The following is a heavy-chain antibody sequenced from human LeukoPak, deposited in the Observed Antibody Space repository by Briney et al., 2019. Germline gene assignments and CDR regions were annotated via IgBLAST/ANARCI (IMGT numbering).Heavy chain of an antibody. CDR3: AKATTVVTPCFDY. Sequence: GGSLRLSCAASGFTFNNYAMTWVRQAAGKGLEWGSTISGSGGSTYYADSVKGRFIISRDNSKNTLYLQMNSLRAEDTAVYYCAKATTVVTPCFDYWGQGTLVTVSS. D-gene: IGHD4-23*01. CDR1: GFTFNNYA. V-gene: IGHV3-23*01. CDR2: ISGSGGST. J-gene: IGHJ4*02.